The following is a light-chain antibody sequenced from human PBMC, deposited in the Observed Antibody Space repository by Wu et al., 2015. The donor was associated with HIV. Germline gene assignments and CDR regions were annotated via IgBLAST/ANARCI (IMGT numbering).Light chain of an antibody. Sequence: EIVMTQSPATLSVSPGERATLSCRASQSISSNLAWYQQKPGQAPRLLLYGASTRATGFPARFSGSGSGTEFTLTISSMQSEDFAVYYCQQRANWPLTFGGGTRLEIK. J-gene: IGKJ4*01. CDR1: QSISSN. V-gene: IGKV3-15*01. CDR2: GAS. CDR3: QQRANWPLT.